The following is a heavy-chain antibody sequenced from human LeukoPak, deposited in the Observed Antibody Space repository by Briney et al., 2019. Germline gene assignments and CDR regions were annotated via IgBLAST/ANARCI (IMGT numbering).Heavy chain of an antibody. V-gene: IGHV3-23*01. CDR2: ISGSGGST. CDR1: GFTFSSYG. Sequence: GGTLTLSCAASGFTFSSYGMSWVRQAPGKGLEWVSAISGSGGSTYYADSVKGRFTISRDNSKNTLYLQMNSLRAEDTVVYYCAKRSGGLNYFDYWGQGTLVTVSS. CDR3: AKRSGGLNYFDY. D-gene: IGHD2-15*01. J-gene: IGHJ4*02.